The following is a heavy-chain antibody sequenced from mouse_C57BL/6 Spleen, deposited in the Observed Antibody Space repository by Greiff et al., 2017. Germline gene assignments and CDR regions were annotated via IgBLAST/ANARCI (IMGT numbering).Heavy chain of an antibody. D-gene: IGHD3-3*01. Sequence: QVQLQQSGPELVKPGASVKISCKASGYAFSSSWMNWVKQRPGKGLEWIGRIYPGDGDTNYNGKFKGKATLTADKSSSTAYMQLSSLTSEDSAVYFCARSRDVHYWGQGTTLTVSS. CDR1: GYAFSSSW. CDR2: IYPGDGDT. J-gene: IGHJ2*01. V-gene: IGHV1-82*01. CDR3: ARSRDVHY.